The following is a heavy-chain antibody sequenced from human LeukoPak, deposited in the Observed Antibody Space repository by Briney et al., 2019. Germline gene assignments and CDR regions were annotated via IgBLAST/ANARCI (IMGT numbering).Heavy chain of an antibody. CDR3: ARGPNDSSGYYLGY. D-gene: IGHD3-22*01. CDR1: GYTFTRYY. V-gene: IGHV1-2*02. J-gene: IGHJ4*02. CDR2: MNPNIGDT. Sequence: ASVKVSCKASGYTFTRYYMHWVGQAPGKGRGGMGWMNPNIGDTNYAQKFQGRVTMTRNTSISTAYMELSSLRSEDTAVYYCARGPNDSSGYYLGYWGQGTLVTVSS.